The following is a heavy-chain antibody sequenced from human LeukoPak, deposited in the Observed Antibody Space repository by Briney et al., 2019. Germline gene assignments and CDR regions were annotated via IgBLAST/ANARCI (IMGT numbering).Heavy chain of an antibody. CDR3: ARSSSAYYYEFDY. V-gene: IGHV3-53*01. Sequence: GRSLRLSCAASGFTFSSYWMSWVRQAPGKGLEWVSVIYIGGSTDYADSIKGRFTISRDDSKNTVYLQMNSLRAEDTAVYYCARSSSAYYYEFDYWGQGTLVTVSS. CDR1: GFTFSSYW. CDR2: IYIGGST. J-gene: IGHJ4*02. D-gene: IGHD3-22*01.